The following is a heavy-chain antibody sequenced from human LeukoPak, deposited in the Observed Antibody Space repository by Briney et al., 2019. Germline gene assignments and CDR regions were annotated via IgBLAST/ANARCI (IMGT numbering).Heavy chain of an antibody. CDR1: GGSISSYY. Sequence: SETLSLTCTVSGGSISSYYWSWIRQPPGRGLEWIGEINRGGSTNYNPSLKSRVTISIDTSKNQFSLKLSSVTAADTAVYYCARWGYGSGDSRGFDPWGQGTRVTVSS. CDR3: ARWGYGSGDSRGFDP. D-gene: IGHD3-10*01. V-gene: IGHV4-34*01. CDR2: INRGGST. J-gene: IGHJ5*02.